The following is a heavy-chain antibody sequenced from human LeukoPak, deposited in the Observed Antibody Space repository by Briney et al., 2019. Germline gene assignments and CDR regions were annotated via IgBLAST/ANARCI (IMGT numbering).Heavy chain of an antibody. V-gene: IGHV3-21*01. D-gene: IGHD2-2*01. CDR1: GFTFSSYS. J-gene: IGHJ4*02. Sequence: GGSLRLSCAASGFTFSSYSMGWVRQAPGKGLEWVSSISSSSSYIYYADSVKCRFTISRDNAKNSLYLQMNSLRAEDTAVYYCARDTDVPWDYFHSWGQGTLVTVSS. CDR2: ISSSSSYI. CDR3: ARDTDVPWDYFHS.